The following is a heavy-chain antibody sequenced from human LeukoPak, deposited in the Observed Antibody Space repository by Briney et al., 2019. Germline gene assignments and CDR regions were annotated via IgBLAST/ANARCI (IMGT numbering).Heavy chain of an antibody. CDR3: ARDNSVGDNAWWFDP. CDR2: INPSGGST. D-gene: IGHD1-26*01. Sequence: GASVKVSCKASGYTFTSYYVHWVRQAPGQGLEWMGIINPSGGSTSYAQKFQGRVTMTRDMSTSTVYMELSSLRSEDTAIYYCARDNSVGDNAWWFDPWGQGTLVTVSS. CDR1: GYTFTSYY. J-gene: IGHJ5*02. V-gene: IGHV1-46*01.